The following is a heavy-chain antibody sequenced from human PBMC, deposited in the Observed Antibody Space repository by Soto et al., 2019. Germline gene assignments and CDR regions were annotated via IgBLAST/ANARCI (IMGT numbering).Heavy chain of an antibody. D-gene: IGHD3-22*01. Sequence: PSETLSLTCTFSVGSISSGGYYCSWIRQHPWKGLEWIGYIYYSGSTYYNPSLKSRVTISVDTSKNQFPLKLSSVTAADTAVYYCARVLGNGADYYDSSGYYGPIHWGQGTLVTVS. CDR3: ARVLGNGADYYDSSGYYGPIH. V-gene: IGHV4-31*03. CDR1: VGSISSGGYY. J-gene: IGHJ4*02. CDR2: IYYSGST.